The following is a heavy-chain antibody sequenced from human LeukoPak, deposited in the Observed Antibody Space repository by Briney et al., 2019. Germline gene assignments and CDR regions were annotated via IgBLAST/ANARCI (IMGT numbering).Heavy chain of an antibody. CDR3: ARGDNWNWGLDP. CDR1: GYTFTSYY. Sequence: ASVKVSCKASGYTFTSYYMHWVRQAPGQGLEWMGIINPSGGSTTYAQKFQGSITMTRDTSTSTVYMELSSLRSEDTAGYYCARGDNWNWGLDPWGQGTLVTVSS. V-gene: IGHV1-46*03. D-gene: IGHD1-7*01. CDR2: INPSGGST. J-gene: IGHJ5*02.